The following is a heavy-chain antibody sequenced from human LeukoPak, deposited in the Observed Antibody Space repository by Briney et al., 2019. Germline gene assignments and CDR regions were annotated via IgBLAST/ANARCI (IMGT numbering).Heavy chain of an antibody. V-gene: IGHV4-59*01. Sequence: SETLSLTCAVYGVSFSGYYWSWIRQPPGKGLEWIGYIYYSGSTNYSPSLKSRVTISVDTSKNQFSLKLNSVTAADTAVYYCARWTYDNSSYHFDYWGQGTLVTVSS. CDR3: ARWTYDNSSYHFDY. CDR2: IYYSGST. J-gene: IGHJ4*02. D-gene: IGHD3-22*01. CDR1: GVSFSGYY.